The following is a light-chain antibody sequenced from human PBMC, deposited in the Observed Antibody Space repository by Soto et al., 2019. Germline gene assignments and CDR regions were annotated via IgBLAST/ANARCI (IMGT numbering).Light chain of an antibody. V-gene: IGKV3-15*01. CDR1: QSVNNN. CDR2: GAS. J-gene: IGKJ2*01. CDR3: QQRSNWPPT. Sequence: EIILTQSPASLSVSPGERATLSCRASQSVNNNLAWYQQKRGQAPRLLIYGASTRATGIPGRFRGSGSGTEFTLTISSLEPEDFAVYYCQQRSNWPPTFGQGTKLEIK.